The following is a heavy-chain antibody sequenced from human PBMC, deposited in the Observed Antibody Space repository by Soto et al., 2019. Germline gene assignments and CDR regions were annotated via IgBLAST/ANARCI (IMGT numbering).Heavy chain of an antibody. CDR2: ISTSSSFI. CDR3: ARENKDVNKSTSISSGFHGMDV. V-gene: IGHV3-21*01. Sequence: GGSLSLSCEGSGFTFLSHSMNWVRQAPGRGLEWVASISTSSSFIYYGDSVRGRFIISRDNAKNSLDLQMDSLRVEDTAVYYCARENKDVNKSTSISSGFHGMDVWGQGITVTVSS. CDR1: GFTFLSHS. J-gene: IGHJ6*02. D-gene: IGHD2-2*01.